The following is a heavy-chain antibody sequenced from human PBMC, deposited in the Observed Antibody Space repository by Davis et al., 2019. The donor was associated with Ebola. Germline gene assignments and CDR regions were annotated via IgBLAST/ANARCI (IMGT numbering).Heavy chain of an antibody. D-gene: IGHD1-26*01. CDR3: ARAQRIVGPLDAFDI. CDR1: GFTFSANA. Sequence: GESLKISCAASGFTFSANAMHWVRQAPGKGLEWVAVISYDSSNKYYADSVKGRFTISRDNSKNTLYLQMNSLRAEDTAVYYCARAQRIVGPLDAFDIWGQGTMVTVSS. CDR2: ISYDSSNK. J-gene: IGHJ3*02. V-gene: IGHV3-30*04.